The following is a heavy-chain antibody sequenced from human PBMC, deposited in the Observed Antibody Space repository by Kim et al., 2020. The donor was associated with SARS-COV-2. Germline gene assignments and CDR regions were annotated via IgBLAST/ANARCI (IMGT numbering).Heavy chain of an antibody. CDR1: GGSISSGGYY. Sequence: SETLSLTCTVSGGSISSGGYYWSWIRQHPGKGLEWIGYIYYSGSTYYNPSLKSRVTISVDTSKNQFSLKLSSVTAADTAVYYCARVVGVTIFGVVIEAHFDYWGQRTLVTVSS. CDR2: IYYSGST. CDR3: ARVVGVTIFGVVIEAHFDY. J-gene: IGHJ4*02. D-gene: IGHD3-3*01. V-gene: IGHV4-31*03.